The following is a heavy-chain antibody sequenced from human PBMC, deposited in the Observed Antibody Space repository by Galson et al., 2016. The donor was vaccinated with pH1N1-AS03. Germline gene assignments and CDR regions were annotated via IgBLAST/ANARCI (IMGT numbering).Heavy chain of an antibody. CDR1: GYTFTGYY. CDR3: ARGPQEEITDSLWLRVPLRDFGGFDP. V-gene: IGHV1-2*02. CDR2: INPNSGGT. J-gene: IGHJ5*02. Sequence: SVKVSCKASGYTFTGYYIQWVRQAPGQGLEWMGWINPNSGGTNYAQKFHGRVTMTRDTSISTAYMELNRLSSDDTAVYYCARGPQEEITDSLWLRVPLRDFGGFDPWGQGTLVTVSS. D-gene: IGHD1-14*01.